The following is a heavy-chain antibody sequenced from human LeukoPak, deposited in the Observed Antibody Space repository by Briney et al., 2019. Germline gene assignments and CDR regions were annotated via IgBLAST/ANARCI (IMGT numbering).Heavy chain of an antibody. V-gene: IGHV3-23*01. CDR2: ISGSGGST. Sequence: PGGSLRLSCAASGFTFSSYAMSWVRQAPGNGLEWVSAISGSGGSTYYADSVKGRFTISRDNSKNTLYLQMNSLRAEDTAVYYCAKDYGRPNYFDYWGQGTLVTVSS. CDR3: AKDYGRPNYFDY. D-gene: IGHD3-10*01. J-gene: IGHJ4*02. CDR1: GFTFSSYA.